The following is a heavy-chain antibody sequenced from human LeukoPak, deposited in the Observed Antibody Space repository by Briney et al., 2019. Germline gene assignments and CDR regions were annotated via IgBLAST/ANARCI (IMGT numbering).Heavy chain of an antibody. Sequence: GGSLTLSCAASGFTFSSYWMSWVRQAPGKGLEWVANIKQDGSEKYYVDSVKGRFTISRDNAKNSLYLQMNSLRAEDTAVYYCARDFMSSSSPKLTVDYWGQGTLVTVSS. CDR3: ARDFMSSSSPKLTVDY. J-gene: IGHJ4*02. CDR1: GFTFSSYW. CDR2: IKQDGSEK. D-gene: IGHD6-6*01. V-gene: IGHV3-7*01.